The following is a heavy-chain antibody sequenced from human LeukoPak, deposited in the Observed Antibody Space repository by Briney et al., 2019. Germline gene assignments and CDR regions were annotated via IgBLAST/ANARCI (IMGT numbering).Heavy chain of an antibody. J-gene: IGHJ4*02. CDR2: VYSGNDGT. Sequence: GGSLRLSCAASGFTVSTDNMSWVRQVPGKGLEWVSVVYSGNDGTNYADSVRGRFTISRDDSKNMGYLQMNDLRLEDAAVYYCTKRSRGYYDYWGQGTLVTVSS. D-gene: IGHD3-10*01. CDR1: GFTVSTDN. V-gene: IGHV3-66*02. CDR3: TKRSRGYYDY.